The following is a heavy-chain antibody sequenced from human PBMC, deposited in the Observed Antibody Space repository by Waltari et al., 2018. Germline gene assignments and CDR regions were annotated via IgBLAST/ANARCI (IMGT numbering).Heavy chain of an antibody. CDR2: IYYSGRT. J-gene: IGHJ5*02. CDR3: ARQLGYCSGGSCSNWFDP. V-gene: IGHV4-39*01. CDR1: GCSISSSSYY. Sequence: QLQLQESGPGLVKPSETLSLTCTVSGCSISSSSYYWGWIRQPPGKGLEWIGSIYYSGRTSYNPSLKSRVTISVDTSKNQFSLKLSSVTAADTAVYYCARQLGYCSGGSCSNWFDPWGQGTLVTVSS. D-gene: IGHD2-15*01.